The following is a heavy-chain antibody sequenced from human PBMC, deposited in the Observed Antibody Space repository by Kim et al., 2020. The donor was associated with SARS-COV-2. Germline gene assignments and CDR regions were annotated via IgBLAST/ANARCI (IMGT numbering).Heavy chain of an antibody. V-gene: IGHV3-21*01. CDR3: ARALTQRGIVDV. CDR2: ISSSSSYI. CDR1: GFTFSDYT. Sequence: GGSLRLSCAASGFTFSDYTMNWVRLAPGKGLEWVSSISSSSSYIYYADSLKGRFTISRDNAKKSLFLQMNSLRAEDTSVYYCARALTQRGIVDVWGQGTT. J-gene: IGHJ6*02. D-gene: IGHD3-3*02.